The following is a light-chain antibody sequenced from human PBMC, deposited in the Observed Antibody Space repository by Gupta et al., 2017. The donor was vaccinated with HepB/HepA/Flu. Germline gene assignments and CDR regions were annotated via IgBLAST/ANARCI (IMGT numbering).Light chain of an antibody. J-gene: IGKJ3*01. CDR3: QQYYSTLFT. Sequence: DIVMTQSPASLAVSLGERATINCKSSQSVLYSSNNKNYLAWYQQKPGQPPKLLIYWASTRESGVPDRFSGSGSGTDFTLTISSLQAEDVAVYYCQQYYSTLFTFGPGTKVDMK. CDR2: WAS. V-gene: IGKV4-1*01. CDR1: QSVLYSSNNKNY.